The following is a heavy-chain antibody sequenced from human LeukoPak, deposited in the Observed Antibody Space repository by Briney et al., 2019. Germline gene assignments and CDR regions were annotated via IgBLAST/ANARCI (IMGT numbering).Heavy chain of an antibody. CDR3: ARQVGVDDAFDI. CDR1: GFTFSSYS. Sequence: GGSLRLSCVASGFTFSSYSMNWVRQAPGKGLEWVSSISSGSSYIFYADSVKGRFTISRDNAKNSLYLQMNSLRAEDTAVYYCARQVGVDDAFDIWGQGTMVTISS. CDR2: ISSGSSYI. D-gene: IGHD1-26*01. V-gene: IGHV3-21*01. J-gene: IGHJ3*02.